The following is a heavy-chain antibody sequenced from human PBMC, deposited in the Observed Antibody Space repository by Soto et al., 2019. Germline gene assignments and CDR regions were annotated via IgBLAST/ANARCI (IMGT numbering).Heavy chain of an antibody. J-gene: IGHJ5*02. D-gene: IGHD6-19*01. CDR2: ISGSGGST. Sequence: GGSLRLSCAASGFTFISHAMSWVRQAPGKGLEWVSAISGSGGSTYYADSVKGRFTISRDNSKNTLYLQMNSLRAEDTAVYYCAKDYSTIAVAGSNWFDPWGQGTLVTVSS. CDR1: GFTFISHA. V-gene: IGHV3-23*01. CDR3: AKDYSTIAVAGSNWFDP.